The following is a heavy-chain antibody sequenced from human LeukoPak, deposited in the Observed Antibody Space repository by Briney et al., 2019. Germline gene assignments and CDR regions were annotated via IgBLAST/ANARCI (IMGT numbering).Heavy chain of an antibody. CDR2: IRYDGSNK. D-gene: IGHD3-22*01. CDR3: AKDHVSYYYDSSGYWYYFDY. V-gene: IGHV3-30*02. CDR1: GFTFSSYG. J-gene: IGHJ4*02. Sequence: PGGSLRLSCAASGFTFSSYGMHWVRQAPGKGLEWVAFIRYDGSNKYYADSMKGRFTISRDNSKNTLYLQMNSLRAEDTAVYYCAKDHVSYYYDSSGYWYYFDYWGQGTLVTVSS.